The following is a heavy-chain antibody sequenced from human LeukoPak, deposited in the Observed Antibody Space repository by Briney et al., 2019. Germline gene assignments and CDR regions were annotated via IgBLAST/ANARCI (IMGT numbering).Heavy chain of an antibody. CDR1: GYTFTSYA. Sequence: ASVTVSCKASGYTFTSYAMHWVRQAPGQRLEWMGWINAGNGNTKYSQKFQGRVTITRDTSASTAYMELSSLRSEDTAVYYCARDPTIFGVAPARLDYWGLGTLVTVSS. CDR2: INAGNGNT. J-gene: IGHJ4*02. CDR3: ARDPTIFGVAPARLDY. V-gene: IGHV1-3*01. D-gene: IGHD3-3*01.